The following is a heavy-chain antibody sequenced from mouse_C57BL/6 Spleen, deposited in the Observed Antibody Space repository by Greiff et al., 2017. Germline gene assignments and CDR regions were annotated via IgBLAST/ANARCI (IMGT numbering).Heavy chain of an antibody. CDR1: GYTFTSYW. Sequence: QVQLKQPGAELVRPGSSVKLSCKASGYTFTSYWMDWVKQRPGQGLEWIGNIYPSDSETHYNQKFKDKATLTVDKSSSTAYMQLSSLTSEDSAVXYSARTAVAETFDYWGQGTTLTVSS. CDR3: ARTAVAETFDY. J-gene: IGHJ2*01. CDR2: IYPSDSET. V-gene: IGHV1-61*01. D-gene: IGHD1-1*01.